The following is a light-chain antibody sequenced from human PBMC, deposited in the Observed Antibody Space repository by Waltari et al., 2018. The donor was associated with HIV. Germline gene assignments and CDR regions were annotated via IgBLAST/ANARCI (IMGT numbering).Light chain of an antibody. CDR3: SSYTGTSTLYV. J-gene: IGLJ1*01. CDR1: NSDLGAYNY. Sequence: QSALTQPASVSGSPGQSIPISCPGTNSDLGAYNYVSWYQQHPGKAPKLLIYEVSNRPSGVSNRFSGSKSGTTASLTISGLQAEDEADYYCSSYTGTSTLYVFGPGTKVTVL. V-gene: IGLV2-14*01. CDR2: EVS.